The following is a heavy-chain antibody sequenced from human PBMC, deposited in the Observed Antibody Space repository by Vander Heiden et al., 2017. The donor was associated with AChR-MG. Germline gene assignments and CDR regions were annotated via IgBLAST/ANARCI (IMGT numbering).Heavy chain of an antibody. Sequence: QVQLVQSGAEVKKPGSSVKVSCKASGGTFSSYAISGGRQAPGEGLEWMGGIIPIFGTANYAQKFQGRVTITADESTSTAYMELGSLRSEDTAVYYCARGNRGSDPQFNYYYYGMDVWGQGTTVTVSS. D-gene: IGHD3-16*01. CDR1: GGTFSSYA. CDR3: ARGNRGSDPQFNYYYYGMDV. CDR2: IIPIFGTA. V-gene: IGHV1-69*01. J-gene: IGHJ6*02.